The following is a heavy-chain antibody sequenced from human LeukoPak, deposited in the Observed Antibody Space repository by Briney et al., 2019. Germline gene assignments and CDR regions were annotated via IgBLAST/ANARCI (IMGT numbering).Heavy chain of an antibody. Sequence: SQTLSLTCAISGDAVSSNTEAWNWIRQSPSRGLEWLVRTYYRSKWYNDYAVSVKSRISVNPDTSKNQFSLQLNSVTPEDTAVYYCGRETDFGVVTNWGQGTLVTVSS. CDR1: GDAVSSNTEA. D-gene: IGHD3-3*01. CDR3: GRETDFGVVTN. CDR2: TYYRSKWYN. J-gene: IGHJ4*02. V-gene: IGHV6-1*01.